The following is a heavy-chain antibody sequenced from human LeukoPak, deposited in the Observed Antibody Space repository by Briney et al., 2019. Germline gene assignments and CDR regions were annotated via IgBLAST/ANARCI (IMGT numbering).Heavy chain of an antibody. V-gene: IGHV4-4*07. D-gene: IGHD3-22*01. Sequence: PSETLSLTCTVSGGSISSYYWSWIRQPAGKGLEWIGRIYTSGSTNYNPSLKSRVTISVDTSKNQFSLKLSSVTAADTAVYYCARANYYDSSGYYSYFDYWGQGTLVTVSS. CDR2: IYTSGST. CDR3: ARANYYDSSGYYSYFDY. CDR1: GGSISSYY. J-gene: IGHJ4*02.